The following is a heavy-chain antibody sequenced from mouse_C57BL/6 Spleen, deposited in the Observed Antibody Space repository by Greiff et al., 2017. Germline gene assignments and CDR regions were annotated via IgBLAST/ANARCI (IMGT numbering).Heavy chain of an antibody. CDR1: GYTFTSYW. Sequence: VQLQQPGAELVKPGASVKLSCKASGYTFTSYWMHWVKQRPGQGLEWIGMIHPNSGSTNYNEKFKSKATLTVDKSSSTAYMQLSSLQSEYSAVDYCARGDWERDYAIDYWGQGTLVTGAS. V-gene: IGHV1-64*01. D-gene: IGHD4-1*01. J-gene: IGHJ4*01. CDR3: ARGDWERDYAIDY. CDR2: IHPNSGST.